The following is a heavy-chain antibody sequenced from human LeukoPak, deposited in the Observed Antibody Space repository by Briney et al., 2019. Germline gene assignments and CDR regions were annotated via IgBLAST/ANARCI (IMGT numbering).Heavy chain of an antibody. J-gene: IGHJ4*02. V-gene: IGHV3-7*03. CDR3: AGDDYNSGWD. CDR1: GFIFSTYW. Sequence: GGSLRLSCAASGFIFSTYWMSWVRQAPGKGLEWVANIKQDGSEKYYVDSVKGRFTISRDNAKNSLYLQMNSLRADDTAVYYCAGDDYNSGWDWGQGTLVTVPS. D-gene: IGHD6-19*01. CDR2: IKQDGSEK.